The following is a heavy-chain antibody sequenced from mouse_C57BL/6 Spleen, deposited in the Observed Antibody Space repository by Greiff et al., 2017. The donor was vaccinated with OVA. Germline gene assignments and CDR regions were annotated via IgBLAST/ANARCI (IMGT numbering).Heavy chain of an antibody. J-gene: IGHJ3*01. V-gene: IGHV5-9*01. CDR2: ISGGGGNT. D-gene: IGHD2-5*01. Sequence: EVKVVESGGGLVKPGGSLKLSCAASGFTFSSYTMSWVRQTPEKRLEWVATISGGGGNTYYPDSVKGRFTISRDNAKNTLYLQMSSLRSEDTALYYCARGAYYSNYVGFAYWGQGTLVTVSA. CDR1: GFTFSSYT. CDR3: ARGAYYSNYVGFAY.